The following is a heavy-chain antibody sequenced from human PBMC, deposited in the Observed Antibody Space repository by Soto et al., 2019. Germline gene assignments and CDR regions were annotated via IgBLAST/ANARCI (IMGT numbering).Heavy chain of an antibody. CDR1: GGSFSGYY. CDR2: INHSGST. D-gene: IGHD3-10*01. V-gene: IGHV4-34*01. J-gene: IGHJ5*02. CDR3: AREAWLSWFDP. Sequence: QVQLQQWGAGLLKPSETLSLTCAVYGGSFSGYYWSWIRQPPGKGLEWIGEINHSGSTNYNQSLKSRVTISVDTSKNQFSLKLSSVTAADTAVYYCAREAWLSWFDPWGQGTLVTVSS.